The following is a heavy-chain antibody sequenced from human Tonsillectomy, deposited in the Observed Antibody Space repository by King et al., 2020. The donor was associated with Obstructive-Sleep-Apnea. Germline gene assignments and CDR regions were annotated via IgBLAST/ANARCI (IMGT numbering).Heavy chain of an antibody. V-gene: IGHV1-8*01. D-gene: IGHD5-18*01. CDR1: GYTFTSYD. CDR3: ARVQGYSYGSAY. J-gene: IGHJ4*02. CDR2: MNPNSGNT. Sequence: VQLVESGAEVKKPGASVKVSCKASGYTFTSYDINWVRQATGQGLEWMGWMNPNSGNTVYAQKFQGRVTMTRNTSISTAYMELSSLRSEDTAVYYCARVQGYSYGSAYWGQGTLVTVSS.